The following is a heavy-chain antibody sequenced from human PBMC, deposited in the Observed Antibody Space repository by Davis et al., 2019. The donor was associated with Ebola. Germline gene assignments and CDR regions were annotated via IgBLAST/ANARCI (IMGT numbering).Heavy chain of an antibody. Sequence: SVKVSCKASGYTFTSYDINWVRQAPGQGLEWMGRIIPILGIANYAQKFQGRVTITADKSTSTVYMELSSLRSEDTAVYYCARVGAMSPFDYWGQGTLVTVSS. J-gene: IGHJ4*02. CDR1: GYTFTSYD. V-gene: IGHV1-69*04. D-gene: IGHD1-26*01. CDR2: IIPILGIA. CDR3: ARVGAMSPFDY.